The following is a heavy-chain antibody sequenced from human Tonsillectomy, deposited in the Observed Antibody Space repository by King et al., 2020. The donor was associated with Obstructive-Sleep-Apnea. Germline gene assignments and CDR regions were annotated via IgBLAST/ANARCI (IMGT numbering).Heavy chain of an antibody. V-gene: IGHV3-15*01. CDR1: GFAFNDAW. CDR2: ITSKVDIGTT. D-gene: IGHD2/OR15-2a*01. CDR3: ATINIRRILAY. J-gene: IGHJ4*02. Sequence: EVQLVESGGDLIEPGGSLRLSCTASGFAFNDAWMTWVRQAPGKGLEWVGRITSKVDIGTTDYAAPVKDSFTVSRDDSKNTLYLQMNCLETEDTAVYYCATINIRRILAYWGRGTPVTVSS.